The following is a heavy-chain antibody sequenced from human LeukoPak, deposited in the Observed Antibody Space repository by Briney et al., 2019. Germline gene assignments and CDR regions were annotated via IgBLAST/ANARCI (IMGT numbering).Heavy chain of an antibody. CDR3: ARGIFGPTPPHDA. Sequence: ASVKVSCKASGYTFTGYYMHWVRQPPGQGLEWMGWINPNSGGTNYAQKFQGRVTMTRDTSISTAYMELSRLRSDDTAVYYCARGIFGPTPPHDAWGQGTLVTVSS. CDR2: INPNSGGT. V-gene: IGHV1-2*02. D-gene: IGHD3/OR15-3a*01. CDR1: GYTFTGYY. J-gene: IGHJ5*02.